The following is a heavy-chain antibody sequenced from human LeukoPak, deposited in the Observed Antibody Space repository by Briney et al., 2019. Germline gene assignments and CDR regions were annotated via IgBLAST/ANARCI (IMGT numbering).Heavy chain of an antibody. V-gene: IGHV3-48*03. CDR2: ISSSGSTR. CDR1: GFTFSSYE. CDR3: ARNRIRYLDY. J-gene: IGHJ4*02. D-gene: IGHD2/OR15-2a*01. Sequence: PGGSLRLSCAASGFTFSSYEMNWVRQAPGKGLEWVSYISSSGSTRYYADSVKGRFTISRDNAKNSLYLQMNSLSAEDTAVYYCARNRIRYLDYWGQGTLVTVSS.